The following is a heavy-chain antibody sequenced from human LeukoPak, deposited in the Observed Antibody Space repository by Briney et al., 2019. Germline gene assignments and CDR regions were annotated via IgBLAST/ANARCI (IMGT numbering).Heavy chain of an antibody. CDR1: GGSISSSSYY. V-gene: IGHV4-39*07. Sequence: PSETLSLTCTVSGGSISSSSYYWGWIRQPPGKGLEWIGEVGHSGSTKYNPSLKSRATISLDTSKNHFSLKVTSLTGGDPGWYYCAKVPATEGNYHYYYGMDVWGEGTTVTVSS. J-gene: IGHJ6*04. CDR2: VGHSGST. D-gene: IGHD1-26*01. CDR3: AKVPATEGNYHYYYGMDV.